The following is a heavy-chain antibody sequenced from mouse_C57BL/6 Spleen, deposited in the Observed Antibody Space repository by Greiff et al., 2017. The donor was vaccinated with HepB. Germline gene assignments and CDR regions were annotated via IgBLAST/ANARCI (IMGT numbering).Heavy chain of an antibody. CDR2: IDPEDGDT. Sequence: EVQLQESGAELVRPGASVKLSCTASGFNIKDYYMHWVKQRPEQGLEWIGRIDPEDGDTEYDPKFQGKATMTADTSSNTAYLQLSSLTSEDTAVYYCSTDYDGSWFAYWGQGTLVTVSA. CDR3: STDYDGSWFAY. V-gene: IGHV14-1*01. CDR1: GFNIKDYY. J-gene: IGHJ3*01. D-gene: IGHD2-4*01.